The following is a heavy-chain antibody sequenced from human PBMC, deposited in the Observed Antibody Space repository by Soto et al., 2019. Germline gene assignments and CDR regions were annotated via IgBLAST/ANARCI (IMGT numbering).Heavy chain of an antibody. CDR2: ISSSSSYI. Sequence: EVQLVESGGGLVKPGGSLRLSCAASGFTFSSYSMNWVRQPPGKGLEWVSSISSSSSYIYYADSVKGRFTISRDNAKNSLYLQMNSLRAEDTAVYYCARMAYSSSWIDYWGQGTLVTVSS. V-gene: IGHV3-21*01. CDR1: GFTFSSYS. J-gene: IGHJ4*02. D-gene: IGHD6-13*01. CDR3: ARMAYSSSWIDY.